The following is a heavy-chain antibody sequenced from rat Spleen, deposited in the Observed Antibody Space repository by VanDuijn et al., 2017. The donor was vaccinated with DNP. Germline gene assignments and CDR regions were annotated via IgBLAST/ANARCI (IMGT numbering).Heavy chain of an antibody. Sequence: EVKLVESGGGLVQPGSSLKLSCAASGFNFNDYWMGWVRQAPGKGLEWIGQINKDSSTISYSPSLKDKLAISRDSAQNTLYLQMSKLGSEDTASYYCARGPNYGGYADYFDYWGQGVTVTVSS. CDR3: ARGPNYGGYADYFDY. J-gene: IGHJ2*01. D-gene: IGHD1-11*01. CDR1: GFNFNDYW. CDR2: INKDSSTI. V-gene: IGHV4-2*01.